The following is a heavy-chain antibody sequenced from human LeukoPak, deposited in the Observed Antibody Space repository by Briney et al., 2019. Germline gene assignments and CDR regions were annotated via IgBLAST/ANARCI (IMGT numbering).Heavy chain of an antibody. CDR2: INHSGST. V-gene: IGHV4-34*01. Sequence: PSETLSLTCAVYGGSFSGYYWSWIRQPPGKGLEWIGEINHSGSTNYNPSLKSRVTISVDTSKNQFSLKLSSVTAADTAVYYCARMGEVGATDYWGQGTLVTVSS. CDR3: ARMGEVGATDY. CDR1: GGSFSGYY. J-gene: IGHJ4*02. D-gene: IGHD1-26*01.